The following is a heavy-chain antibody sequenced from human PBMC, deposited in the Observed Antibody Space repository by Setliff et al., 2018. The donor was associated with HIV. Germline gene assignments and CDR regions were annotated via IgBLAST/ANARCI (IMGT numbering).Heavy chain of an antibody. D-gene: IGHD6-19*01. CDR2: IYTSGST. Sequence: SETLSLTCTVSGGSISSYYWSWIRQPAGKGLEWIGRIYTSGSTNYNPSLKSRVTMSVDTSKNQFSLKLSSVTAADTAVYYCARGPYSSGFKTWRDYYYYYGMDVWGQGTTVTVSS. CDR1: GGSISSYY. J-gene: IGHJ6*02. V-gene: IGHV4-4*07. CDR3: ARGPYSSGFKTWRDYYYYYGMDV.